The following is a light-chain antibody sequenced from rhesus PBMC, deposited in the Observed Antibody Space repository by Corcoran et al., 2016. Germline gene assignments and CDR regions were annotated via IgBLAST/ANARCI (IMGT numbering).Light chain of an antibody. V-gene: IGKV3-24*01. J-gene: IGKJ3*01. CDR2: GAA. Sequence: EIVMTQSPATLSLSPGERATLSCRASQSVSSSLAWYQQKPGQAPRLLISGAASRATGLPDRFRGSGSGTDFTLTISSLEPEDVAVYYCLQHSNWPFTFGPGTKLDIK. CDR1: QSVSSS. CDR3: LQHSNWPFT.